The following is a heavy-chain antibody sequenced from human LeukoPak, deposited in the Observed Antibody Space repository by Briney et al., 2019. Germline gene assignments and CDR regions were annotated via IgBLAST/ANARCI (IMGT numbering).Heavy chain of an antibody. D-gene: IGHD3-3*02. CDR1: GDSITSDNYY. CDR2: ISTSGTI. J-gene: IGHJ6*02. V-gene: IGHV4-61*02. CDR3: ARIIRDCGMDV. Sequence: PSQTLSLTCTVSGDSITSDNYYWIWIRQPAGKGLEWIGRISTSGTINNNPSLRSRATMSVDTSKNQFSLKLSSVTAADTAVYYCARIIRDCGMDVWGQGTTATVFS.